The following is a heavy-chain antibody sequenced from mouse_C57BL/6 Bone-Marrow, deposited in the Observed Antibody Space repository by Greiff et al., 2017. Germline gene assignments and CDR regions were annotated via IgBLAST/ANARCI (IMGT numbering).Heavy chain of an antibody. Sequence: VQLQQPGAELVKPGASVKLSCKASGYTFTSYWMHWVKQRPGQGLEWIGMIHPNSGSTNYNEKFKSKATLTVAKSSSTAYIKLSSLTSEDSAVYYCAIYPSFDYWGQGTTLTVSS. CDR2: IHPNSGST. J-gene: IGHJ2*01. V-gene: IGHV1-64*01. CDR3: AIYPSFDY. CDR1: GYTFTSYW. D-gene: IGHD2-1*01.